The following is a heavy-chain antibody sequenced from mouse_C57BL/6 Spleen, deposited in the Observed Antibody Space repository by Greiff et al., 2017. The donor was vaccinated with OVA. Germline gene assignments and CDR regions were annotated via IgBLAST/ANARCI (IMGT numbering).Heavy chain of an antibody. J-gene: IGHJ1*03. CDR2: IYPGGGYT. D-gene: IGHD2-4*01. CDR1: GYTFTNYW. Sequence: VKLMESGAELVRPGTSVKMSCKASGYTFTNYWIGWAKQRPGHGLEWIGDIYPGGGYTNYNEKFKGKATLTADKSSSTAYMQFSSLTSEDSAIYYCARWGDYVWYFDVWGTGTTVTVSS. CDR3: ARWGDYVWYFDV. V-gene: IGHV1-63*01.